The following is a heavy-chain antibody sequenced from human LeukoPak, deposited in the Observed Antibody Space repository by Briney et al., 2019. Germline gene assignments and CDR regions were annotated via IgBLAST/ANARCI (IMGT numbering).Heavy chain of an antibody. Sequence: GGSLRLSCAASGFIFSNYGMHWVRQAPGKGLEWVAFIRNDGSIKYYADSVKGRFTISRDNSKNTLYLQMNSLRAEDTAVYYCARGPSGYHNTGGQGTLVTVSS. CDR1: GFIFSNYG. CDR2: IRNDGSIK. J-gene: IGHJ4*02. V-gene: IGHV3-30*02. CDR3: ARGPSGYHNT. D-gene: IGHD5-12*01.